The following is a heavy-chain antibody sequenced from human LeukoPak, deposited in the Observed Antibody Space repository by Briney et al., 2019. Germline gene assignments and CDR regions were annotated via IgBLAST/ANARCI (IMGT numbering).Heavy chain of an antibody. CDR2: INHSGST. CDR3: ARGTVTKGGAFDI. CDR1: GGSFSGYY. Sequence: PSETLSLTCAVYGGSFSGYYWSWIRQPPGKGLEWIGEINHSGSTNYNPSLKSRVTISVDTSKNQSSLKLSSVTAADTAEYYCARGTVTKGGAFDIWGQGTMVTVSS. D-gene: IGHD4-17*01. J-gene: IGHJ3*02. V-gene: IGHV4-34*01.